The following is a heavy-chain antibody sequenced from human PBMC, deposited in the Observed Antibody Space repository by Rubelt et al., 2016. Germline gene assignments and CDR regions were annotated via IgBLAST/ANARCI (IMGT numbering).Heavy chain of an antibody. CDR2: IYYSGST. CDR1: GDSISSSSYY. CDR3: TRRGDWGLLAYWYFDL. D-gene: IGHD3/OR15-3a*01. Sequence: QLQLKESGPGLVKPSETLSLTCTVSGDSISSSSYYWGWIRQPPGKGLEWIGSIYYSGSTYYNPSLRVWVTISVDTSKNHFSLTLSSVTAAATAVYYCTRRGDWGLLAYWYFDLWGRGTLVTVSS. J-gene: IGHJ2*01. V-gene: IGHV4-39*01.